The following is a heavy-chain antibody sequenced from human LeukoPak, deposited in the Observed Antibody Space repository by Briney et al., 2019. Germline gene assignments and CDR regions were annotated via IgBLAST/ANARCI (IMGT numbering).Heavy chain of an antibody. J-gene: IGHJ4*02. Sequence: SQTLSLTCAISGDSVSSNSAAWNWIRQSPSRGLEWLGRTYYRSKWYNDYAVSVKSRVTLKPDTSKNQFSLQLNSVTPEDTAIYYCARGYSYGYDFHYWGQGTLVTVSS. V-gene: IGHV6-1*01. CDR3: ARGYSYGYDFHY. CDR1: GDSVSSNSAA. CDR2: TYYRSKWYN. D-gene: IGHD5-18*01.